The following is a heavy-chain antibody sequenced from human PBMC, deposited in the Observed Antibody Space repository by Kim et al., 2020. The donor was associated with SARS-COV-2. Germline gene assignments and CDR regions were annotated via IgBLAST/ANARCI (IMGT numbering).Heavy chain of an antibody. Sequence: GGSLRLSCAASGFTFSSYWMHWVRQAPGKGLVWVSRINSDGSSTSYADSVKGRFTISRDNAKNTLYLQMNSLRAEDTAVYYCASLPPNRDGNSRWGQGTLVTVSS. CDR1: GFTFSSYW. V-gene: IGHV3-74*01. D-gene: IGHD1-1*01. CDR2: INSDGSST. CDR3: ASLPPNRDGNSR. J-gene: IGHJ4*02.